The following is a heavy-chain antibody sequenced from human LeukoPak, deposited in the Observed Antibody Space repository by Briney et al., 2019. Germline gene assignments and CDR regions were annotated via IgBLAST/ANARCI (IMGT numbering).Heavy chain of an antibody. CDR3: ARGFRWYDAGRYFDY. D-gene: IGHD4-23*01. CDR2: INHSGST. CDR1: GGSFSGYY. Sequence: SETLTLTCAVYGGSFSGYYWSWIRQPPGKGLEWIGEINHSGSTNYNPSLKSRVTISVDTSKNQFSLKLSSVTAADTAVYYCARGFRWYDAGRYFDYWGQGTLVTVSS. J-gene: IGHJ4*02. V-gene: IGHV4-34*01.